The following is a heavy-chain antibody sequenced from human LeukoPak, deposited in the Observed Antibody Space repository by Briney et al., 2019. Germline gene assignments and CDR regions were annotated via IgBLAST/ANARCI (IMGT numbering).Heavy chain of an antibody. V-gene: IGHV3-30*18. D-gene: IGHD6-19*01. J-gene: IGHJ3*02. Sequence: GGSLRLSCTAPGFTFAGYGMHWVRQAPGKGLEWVALIIYDGSNKYHVDSVKGRFTVSRDNSKNTLYLQMNSLRAEDTAVYYCVKVPRSGCCAFDIWGLGTMVTVSS. CDR1: GFTFAGYG. CDR3: VKVPRSGCCAFDI. CDR2: IIYDGSNK.